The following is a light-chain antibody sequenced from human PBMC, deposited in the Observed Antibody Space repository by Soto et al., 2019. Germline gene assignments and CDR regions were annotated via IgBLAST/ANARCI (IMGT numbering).Light chain of an antibody. CDR2: SAS. Sequence: DIQITQSPSSLSASVGDRVTITCRASHSVSTYLNWFQLKPGKAPRLLIYSASRLQSAVPSRFSGSGSGTDFTLTISSLQPEDFATYYCQQSYSTPLTFGGGTKVDFK. J-gene: IGKJ4*01. V-gene: IGKV1-39*01. CDR3: QQSYSTPLT. CDR1: HSVSTY.